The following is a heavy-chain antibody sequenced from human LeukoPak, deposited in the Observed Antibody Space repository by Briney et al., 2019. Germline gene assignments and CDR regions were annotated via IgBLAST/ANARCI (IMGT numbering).Heavy chain of an antibody. CDR1: GYTFTSYG. Sequence: EASVKVSCKASGYTFTSYGISWVRQAPGQGLEWLGWISTYNGNTDYAQELQGRVTMTTDTSTSTAYMELRSLRSDDTAVYYCARDPYYYGSGIGVRYFDLWSRGTLVTVSS. V-gene: IGHV1-18*01. D-gene: IGHD3-10*01. CDR2: ISTYNGNT. J-gene: IGHJ2*01. CDR3: ARDPYYYGSGIGVRYFDL.